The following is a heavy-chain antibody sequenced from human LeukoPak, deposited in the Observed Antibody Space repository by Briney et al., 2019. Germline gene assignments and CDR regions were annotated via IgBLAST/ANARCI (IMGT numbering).Heavy chain of an antibody. V-gene: IGHV4-34*01. CDR3: ARHGYSYGFLDY. CDR2: INHSGST. Sequence: SETLSLTCAVYGGSFSGYYWSWIRQPPGKGLEWIGEINHSGSTNYNPSLKSRVTISVDTSKNQFSLKLSSVTAADTAVYYCARHGYSYGFLDYWGQGTLVTVSS. D-gene: IGHD5-18*01. J-gene: IGHJ4*02. CDR1: GGSFSGYY.